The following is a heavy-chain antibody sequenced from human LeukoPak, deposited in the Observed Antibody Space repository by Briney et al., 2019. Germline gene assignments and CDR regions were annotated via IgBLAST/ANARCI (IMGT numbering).Heavy chain of an antibody. CDR1: GGSFSGYY. V-gene: IGHV4-34*01. CDR3: AREGGYSYGYYFDY. CDR2: INHSGST. Sequence: SETLSLTCAVYGGSFSGYYWSWIRQPPGKGLEWIGEINHSGSTNYNPSLKSRVNISVDTSKNQFSLKLSSVTAADTAVYYCAREGGYSYGYYFDYWGQGTLVTVSS. J-gene: IGHJ4*02. D-gene: IGHD5-18*01.